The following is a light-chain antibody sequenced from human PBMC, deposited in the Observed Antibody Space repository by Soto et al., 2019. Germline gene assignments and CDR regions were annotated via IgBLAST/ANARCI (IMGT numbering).Light chain of an antibody. CDR3: KQYTTSSWT. V-gene: IGKV3-20*01. CDR2: GTS. CDR1: QSVGSSY. J-gene: IGKJ1*01. Sequence: EIVLTQSPATLSLSPGERATLSCRASQSVGSSYLAWYQQKPGQAPRVLIYGTSSRATGIPDRFSGSGSGTDFTLTIRRLEPEDFAVYYCKQYTTSSWTFGQGTKVDIK.